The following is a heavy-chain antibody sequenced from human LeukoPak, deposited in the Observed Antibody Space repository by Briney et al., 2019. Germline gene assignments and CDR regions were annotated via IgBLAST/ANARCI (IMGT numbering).Heavy chain of an antibody. D-gene: IGHD4-17*01. CDR1: GFTFSSYS. Sequence: PGGSLRLSCAASGFTFSSYSMNWVRQAPGKGLEWVSSISSSSSYVYYADSVKGRFTISRDNAKNSLYLQMNSLRAEDTAVYCCARDGDYGAYFDYWGQGTLVTVSS. J-gene: IGHJ4*02. CDR2: ISSSSSYV. V-gene: IGHV3-21*01. CDR3: ARDGDYGAYFDY.